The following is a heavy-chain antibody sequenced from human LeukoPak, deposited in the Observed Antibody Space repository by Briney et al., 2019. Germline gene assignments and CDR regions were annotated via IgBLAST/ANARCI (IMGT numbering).Heavy chain of an antibody. CDR3: AELGITMIGGV. Sequence: GGSLRLSCAASRFTFNNYWMTWVRQAPGKGLEWVSYISSSGSTIYYADSVKGRFTISRDNAKNSLYLQMNSLRAEDTAVYYCAELGITMIGGVWGKGTTVTISS. J-gene: IGHJ6*04. CDR2: ISSSGSTI. CDR1: RFTFNNYW. D-gene: IGHD3-10*02. V-gene: IGHV3-48*03.